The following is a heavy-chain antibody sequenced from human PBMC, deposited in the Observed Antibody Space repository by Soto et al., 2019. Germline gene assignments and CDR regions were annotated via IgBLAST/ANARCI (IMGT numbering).Heavy chain of an antibody. V-gene: IGHV3-7*01. CDR3: DRPTGWRDPFDI. Sequence: EVQLVESGGNLVQPGGSLRLSCAASGFTPSSYWMSWVRQAPGKGLEWVANIKQDGSEKYYVDSVKGRFTISRDNAMNSLYLQMNSLRAEDTAVYFCDRPTGWRDPFDIWGQGTMVTVSS. CDR1: GFTPSSYW. CDR2: IKQDGSEK. J-gene: IGHJ3*02. D-gene: IGHD6-19*01.